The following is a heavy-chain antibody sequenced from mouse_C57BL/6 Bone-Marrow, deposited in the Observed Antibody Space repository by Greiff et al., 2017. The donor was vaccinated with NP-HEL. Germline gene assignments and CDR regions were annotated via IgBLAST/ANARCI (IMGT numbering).Heavy chain of an antibody. J-gene: IGHJ2*01. CDR1: GFSLTSYG. V-gene: IGHV2-3*01. CDR2: IWGDGST. CDR3: AKDSAYYIDY. D-gene: IGHD3-2*02. Sequence: VKVVESGPGLVAPSQSLSITCTVSGFSLTSYGVSWVRQPPGKGLEWLGVIWGDGSTHYHSALISRLSISKDNSTSQVFLRLKSLQTDDTATYYCAKDSAYYIDYWGQGTTLTVSS.